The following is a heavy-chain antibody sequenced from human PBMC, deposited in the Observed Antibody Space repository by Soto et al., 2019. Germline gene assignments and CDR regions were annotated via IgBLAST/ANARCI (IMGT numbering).Heavy chain of an antibody. CDR2: INRDGSTI. CDR1: GFTLSSHW. V-gene: IGHV3-74*01. J-gene: IGHJ3*02. D-gene: IGHD6-13*01. CDR3: ARVADCTYSSNCNGRAAFDM. Sequence: EVQLVESGGGLAQPGGSLRLSCAASGFTLSSHWMHWGRQAPGKGLVWVSRINRDGSTINYDDSVRGRYTISRDNAKNTLSLQMNSLRAEDTAVYYCARVADCTYSSNCNGRAAFDMWGQGTMVTVSS.